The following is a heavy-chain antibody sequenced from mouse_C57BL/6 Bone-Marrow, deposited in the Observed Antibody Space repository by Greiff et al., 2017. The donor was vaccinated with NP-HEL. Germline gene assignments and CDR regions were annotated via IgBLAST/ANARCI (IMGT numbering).Heavy chain of an antibody. D-gene: IGHD1-1*01. Sequence: DVHLVESGPGLAKPSQTLSLTCSVTGYSITSDYWNWIRKFPGNKLEYMGYISYSGSTYYNPSLKSRISITRDTSKNQYYLQLNSVTTENTATYYCARSRYYGTYFDYWGQGTTLTVSS. CDR3: ARSRYYGTYFDY. V-gene: IGHV3-8*01. J-gene: IGHJ2*01. CDR2: ISYSGST. CDR1: GYSITSDY.